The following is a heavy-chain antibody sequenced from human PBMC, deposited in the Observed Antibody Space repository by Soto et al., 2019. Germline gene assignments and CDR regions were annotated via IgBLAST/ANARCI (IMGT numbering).Heavy chain of an antibody. CDR3: GPTRTINYFGI. D-gene: IGHD4-17*01. Sequence: APLKGSRKVAGYTITELSMHGVRKTTGEGLEWMGGFDPEAGATIYAQKFQGRVTMTEDTSTDTAYMELSSLRSEDTAVYDCGPTRTINYFGIRGQEIL. CDR1: GYTITELS. V-gene: IGHV1-24*01. CDR2: FDPEAGAT. J-gene: IGHJ4*02.